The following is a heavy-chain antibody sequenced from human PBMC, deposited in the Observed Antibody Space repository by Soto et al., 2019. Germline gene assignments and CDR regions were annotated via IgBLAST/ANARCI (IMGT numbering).Heavy chain of an antibody. CDR1: GFTFSSYA. D-gene: IGHD3-10*01. Sequence: GGSLRLSCAASGFTFSSYAMSWVRQAPGKGLEWVSAISGSGGSTYYADSVKGRFTISRDNSKNTLYLQMNSLRAEDTAVYYCARHMLYGSGSYYNSRYYYYGMDVWGQGTTVTVSS. V-gene: IGHV3-23*01. J-gene: IGHJ6*02. CDR3: ARHMLYGSGSYYNSRYYYYGMDV. CDR2: ISGSGGST.